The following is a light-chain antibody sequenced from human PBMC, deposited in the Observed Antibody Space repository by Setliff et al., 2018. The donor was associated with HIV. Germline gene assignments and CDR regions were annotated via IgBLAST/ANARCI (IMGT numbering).Light chain of an antibody. V-gene: IGLV2-14*01. J-gene: IGLJ2*01. CDR1: SSDVGGYNY. CDR2: DVS. Sequence: QPVLTQPASVSGSPGQSITISCTGTSSDVGGYNYVSWYQQHPGKAPKLMIYDVSTRPSGVSNRFSGSKSGNTASLTISGLQAEDEADYYCCSYTSSSTRLFGGGTK. CDR3: CSYTSSSTRL.